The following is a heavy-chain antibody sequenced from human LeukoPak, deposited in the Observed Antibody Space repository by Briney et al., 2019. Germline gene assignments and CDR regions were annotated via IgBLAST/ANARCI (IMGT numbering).Heavy chain of an antibody. D-gene: IGHD3-22*01. V-gene: IGHV4-34*01. J-gene: IGHJ4*02. CDR2: INHSGST. CDR1: GGPFSGYY. CDR3: ARSGYDSSGYCIDY. Sequence: SETLSLTCAVYGGPFSGYYWSWIRQPPGKGLEWIGEINHSGSTNYNPSLKSRVTISVDTSKNQFSLKLSSVTAADTAVYYCARSGYDSSGYCIDYWGQGTLVTVSS.